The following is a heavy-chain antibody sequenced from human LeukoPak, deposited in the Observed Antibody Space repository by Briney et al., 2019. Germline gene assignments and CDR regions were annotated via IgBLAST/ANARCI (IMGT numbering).Heavy chain of an antibody. CDR3: PSGRTYCGGDCLPSDAFDI. V-gene: IGHV1-2*02. J-gene: IGHJ3*02. D-gene: IGHD2-21*01. CDR1: GYTFTGYY. CDR2: INPNSGGT. Sequence: ASVKVSCKASGYTFTGYYMHWVRQAPGQGLEWMGWINPNSGGTNYAQKFQGRVTMTRDTSISTAYMELSRLRSDDTAVYYCPSGRTYCGGDCLPSDAFDIWGQGTMVTVSS.